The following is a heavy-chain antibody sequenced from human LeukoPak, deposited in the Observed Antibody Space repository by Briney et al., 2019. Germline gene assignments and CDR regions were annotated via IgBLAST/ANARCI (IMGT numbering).Heavy chain of an antibody. CDR1: GFTFSSYA. CDR3: ARDSTYYYGSGSSGPHYFDY. CDR2: ISYDGGNT. J-gene: IGHJ4*02. V-gene: IGHV3-30*01. D-gene: IGHD3-10*01. Sequence: GGSLRLSCAASGFTFSSYAMHWVRQAPGKGLEWVAVISYDGGNTYYADSVKGRFTISRDNSKNTLHLQLNSLRAEDTAVYYCARDSTYYYGSGSSGPHYFDYWGQGTLVTVSS.